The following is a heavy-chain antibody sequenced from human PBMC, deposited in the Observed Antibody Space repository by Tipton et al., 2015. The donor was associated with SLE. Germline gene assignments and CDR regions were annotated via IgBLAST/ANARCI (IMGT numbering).Heavy chain of an antibody. CDR3: TRGPNRVGYWYFDL. Sequence: SLRLSCAASGFTFSRYWMHWVRQAPGKGLVWVSAIDIAGDTYYSGSVKGRFTISRENAKSSFYLQMSSLRAEDTAVYYCTRGPNRVGYWYFDLWGRGTLVTVSS. CDR2: IDIAGDT. J-gene: IGHJ2*01. CDR1: GFTFSRYW. D-gene: IGHD1-26*01. V-gene: IGHV3-13*01.